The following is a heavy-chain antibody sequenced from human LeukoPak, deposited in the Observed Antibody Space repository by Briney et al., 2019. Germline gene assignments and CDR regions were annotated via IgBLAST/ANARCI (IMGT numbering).Heavy chain of an antibody. J-gene: IGHJ4*02. CDR3: ARDILTGFFDY. Sequence: SETLSLTCAVYGGSFSGYHWSWIRQPPGKGLEWIGEINHSGSTNYNPSLKSRVTISVDTSKNQFSLKLSSVTAADTAVYYCARDILTGFFDYWGQGTLVTVSS. CDR2: INHSGST. V-gene: IGHV4-34*01. D-gene: IGHD3-9*01. CDR1: GGSFSGYH.